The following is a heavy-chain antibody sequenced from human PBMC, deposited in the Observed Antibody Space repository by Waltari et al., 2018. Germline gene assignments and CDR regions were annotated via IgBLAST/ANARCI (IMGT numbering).Heavy chain of an antibody. CDR3: TQDRRGYSGSYGEMGY. Sequence: EVQLVGSGGGWVQQGGSRRLSCTASGFTLGVYVMTGFGRPPGKGLEWVGFIRSKAYGGTTEYAASVKGRFTISRDDSKSIAYLQMNSLKTEDTAVYYCTQDRRGYSGSYGEMGYWGQGTLVTVSS. V-gene: IGHV3-49*03. D-gene: IGHD1-26*01. CDR1: GFTLGVYV. J-gene: IGHJ4*02. CDR2: IRSKAYGGTT.